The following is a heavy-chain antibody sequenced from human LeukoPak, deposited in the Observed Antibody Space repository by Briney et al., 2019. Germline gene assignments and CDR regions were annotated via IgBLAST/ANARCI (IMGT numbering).Heavy chain of an antibody. Sequence: GGSLRLSCAASGFIFSNFGMHWVRQAPGKGLEGVSFIRYDGSEKYYADSVKGRFTISRDNSQHTVYLQMNSLRPEDTAIYYCARMVRNQGDYWGQGTLVTVSS. J-gene: IGHJ4*02. V-gene: IGHV3-30*02. CDR2: IRYDGSEK. D-gene: IGHD3-10*01. CDR3: ARMVRNQGDY. CDR1: GFIFSNFG.